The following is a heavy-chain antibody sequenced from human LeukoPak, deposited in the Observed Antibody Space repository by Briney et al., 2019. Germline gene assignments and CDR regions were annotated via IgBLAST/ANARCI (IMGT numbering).Heavy chain of an antibody. J-gene: IGHJ6*04. D-gene: IGHD3-10*02. CDR2: IYSGGST. CDR3: AELGITMIGGV. CDR1: EFSVGSNY. Sequence: GSLRLSCAASEFSVGSNYMTWVRQAPGKGLEWVSLIYSGGSTYYADSVKGRFTISRDNAKNSLYLQMNSLRAEDTAVFSCAELGITMIGGVWGKGTTVTISS. V-gene: IGHV3-66*01.